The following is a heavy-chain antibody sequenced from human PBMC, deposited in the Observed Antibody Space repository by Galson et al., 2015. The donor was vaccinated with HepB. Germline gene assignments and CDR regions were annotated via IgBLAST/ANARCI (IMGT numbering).Heavy chain of an antibody. CDR3: ARTYYYDSSGYYVGYFDY. V-gene: IGHV1-2*02. Sequence: SVKVSCKASGYTFTGYYMHWVRQAPGQGLEWMGWINPNSGGTNYAQKFQGRVTMTRDTSISTAYMELSRLRSDDTAVYYCARTYYYDSSGYYVGYFDYWGQGTLVTVSS. D-gene: IGHD3-22*01. J-gene: IGHJ4*02. CDR2: INPNSGGT. CDR1: GYTFTGYY.